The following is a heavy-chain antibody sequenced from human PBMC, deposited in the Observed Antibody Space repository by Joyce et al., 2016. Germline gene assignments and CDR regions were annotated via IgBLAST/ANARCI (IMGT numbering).Heavy chain of an antibody. CDR2: INGNGDDT. V-gene: IGHV3-23*01. Sequence: EVQLLESGGGLVQPGGSLRLSCAASGFTFSRHGMNWVRQAPGRGLEWVSAINGNGDDTYYADSVKGRFTISRDNSKNTLYLQMSSLRVEDTAVYYCAKDPCGTYYLDYWGQGTLVTVSS. CDR1: GFTFSRHG. J-gene: IGHJ4*02. CDR3: AKDPCGTYYLDY. D-gene: IGHD1-14*01.